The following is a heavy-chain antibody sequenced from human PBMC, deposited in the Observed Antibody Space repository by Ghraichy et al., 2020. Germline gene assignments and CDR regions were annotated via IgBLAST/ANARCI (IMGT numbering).Heavy chain of an antibody. CDR1: GFTFSSYW. CDR3: ARRILGSWYSDRFDP. D-gene: IGHD6-13*01. J-gene: IGHJ5*02. CDR2: IKQDGSEK. Sequence: GGSLRLSCAASGFTFSSYWMSWVRQAPGKGLEWVANIKQDGSEKYYVDSVKGRFTISRDNAKNSLYLQMNSLRAEDTDVYYCARRILGSWYSDRFDPWGQGTLVTVSS. V-gene: IGHV3-7*01.